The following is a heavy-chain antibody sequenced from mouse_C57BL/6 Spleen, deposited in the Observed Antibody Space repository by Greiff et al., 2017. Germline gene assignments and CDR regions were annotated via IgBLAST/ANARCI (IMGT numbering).Heavy chain of an antibody. V-gene: IGHV1-52*01. CDR2: IDPSDSET. CDR1: GYTFTSYW. CDR3: ARCGDYVGFAY. D-gene: IGHD2-4*01. J-gene: IGHJ3*01. Sequence: QVQLKQPGAELVRPGSSVKLSCKASGYTFTSYWMHWVKQRPIQGLEWIGNIDPSDSETHYNQKFKDKATLTVDKSSSTAYMQLSGLTSDDSAVYYCARCGDYVGFAYWGQGTLVTVSA.